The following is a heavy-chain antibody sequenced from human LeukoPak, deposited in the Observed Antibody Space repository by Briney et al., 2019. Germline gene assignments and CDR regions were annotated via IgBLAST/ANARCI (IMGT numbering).Heavy chain of an antibody. D-gene: IGHD4-17*01. CDR2: IYTSGST. J-gene: IGHJ3*02. V-gene: IGHV4-59*01. CDR1: GGSISSYY. Sequence: PSETLSLTCTVSGGSISSYYWSWIRQPPGKGLEWIGYIYTSGSTNYNPSLKSRLTISIDTSKNQFSLKLSSVTAADTAVYYCARDLVTVTKGFDIWGQGTMVSVSS. CDR3: ARDLVTVTKGFDI.